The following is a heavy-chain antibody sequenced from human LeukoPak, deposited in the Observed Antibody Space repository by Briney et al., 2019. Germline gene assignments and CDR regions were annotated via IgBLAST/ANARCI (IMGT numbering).Heavy chain of an antibody. V-gene: IGHV1-24*01. D-gene: IGHD3-22*01. CDR1: GYTLTELS. Sequence: ASVKVSCKVSGYTLTELSMHWVRQAPGKGLEWKGGFDPEDGETIYAQKFQGRVTMTEDTSTDTAYMELSSLRSEDTAVYYCATNPHYYDSSGYSSWGQGTLVTVSS. CDR2: FDPEDGET. J-gene: IGHJ4*02. CDR3: ATNPHYYDSSGYSS.